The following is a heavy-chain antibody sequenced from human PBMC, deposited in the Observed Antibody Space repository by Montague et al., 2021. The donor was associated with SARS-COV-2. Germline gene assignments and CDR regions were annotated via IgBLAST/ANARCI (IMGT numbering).Heavy chain of an antibody. V-gene: IGHV3-48*03. CDR2: ISSSGITI. CDR3: ASLNYYDSSGYYSGGTPDEYFQP. CDR1: GFTFSSYE. D-gene: IGHD3-22*01. J-gene: IGHJ1*01. Sequence: SLRLSCAASGFTFSSYEMNWVRQAPGKGLEWVSYISSSGITIYYADSVKGRFTISRDNAKNSLYLQMNSLRAEDTAVYYCASLNYYDSSGYYSGGTPDEYFQPWGQGTLVTVSS.